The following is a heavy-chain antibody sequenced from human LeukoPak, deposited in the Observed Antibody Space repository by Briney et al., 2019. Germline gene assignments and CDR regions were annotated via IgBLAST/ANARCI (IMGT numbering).Heavy chain of an antibody. D-gene: IGHD2-2*01. V-gene: IGHV3-7*01. CDR2: IKYDGSEI. CDR3: ARSYQLDY. Sequence: GGSLRLSCVVSGFYFGSFWMTWVRQAPGKGLDWVANIKYDGSEIYYADSVKGQFTISRDNANSSLYLQLNNLRVEDTALYYCARSYQLDYWGQGTLVTVSS. CDR1: GFYFGSFW. J-gene: IGHJ4*02.